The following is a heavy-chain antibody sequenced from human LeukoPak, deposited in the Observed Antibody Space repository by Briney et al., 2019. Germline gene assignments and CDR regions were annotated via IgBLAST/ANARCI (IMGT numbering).Heavy chain of an antibody. Sequence: GRSLRLSCAASGFTFDDYAMHWVRQAPGKGLEWVSGISWNSGSIGYADSVKGRFTISRDNAENSLYLQMNSLRAEDTAIYYCVRESGVWSGLGIGRPLDVWGKGTAVTVSS. J-gene: IGHJ6*04. D-gene: IGHD3-3*01. CDR2: ISWNSGSI. V-gene: IGHV3-9*01. CDR3: VRESGVWSGLGIGRPLDV. CDR1: GFTFDDYA.